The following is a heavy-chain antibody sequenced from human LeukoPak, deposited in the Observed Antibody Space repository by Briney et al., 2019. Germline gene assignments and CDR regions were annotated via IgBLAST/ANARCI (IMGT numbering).Heavy chain of an antibody. D-gene: IGHD5-18*01. V-gene: IGHV4-59*08. J-gene: IGHJ4*02. CDR1: GGSLSSYY. CDR2: IYYSGST. CDR3: ALYSYGFDY. Sequence: SETLSLTCTVYGGSLSSYYWSWIRQPPAKGLEWIGYIYYSGSTNYNPSLKSRVTISVDTSKNQFSLKLSSVTAADTAVYYCALYSYGFDYWGQGTLVTVSS.